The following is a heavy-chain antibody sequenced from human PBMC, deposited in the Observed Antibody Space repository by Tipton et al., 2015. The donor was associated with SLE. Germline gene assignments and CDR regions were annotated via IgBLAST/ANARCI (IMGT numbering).Heavy chain of an antibody. D-gene: IGHD3-22*01. J-gene: IGHJ3*02. CDR2: IYYSGST. V-gene: IGHV4-59*11. Sequence: TLSLTCTVSGGSISSHYWSWIRQPPGKGLGWIGYIYYSGSTNYNPSLKSRVTISVDTSKNQFSLKLSSVTAADTAVYYCARGPPYTYYYDNSGLDAFDIWSQGTMVTVSS. CDR3: ARGPPYTYYYDNSGLDAFDI. CDR1: GGSISSHY.